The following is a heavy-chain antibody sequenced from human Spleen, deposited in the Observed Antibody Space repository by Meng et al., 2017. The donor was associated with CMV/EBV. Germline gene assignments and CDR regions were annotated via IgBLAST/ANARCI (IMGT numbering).Heavy chain of an antibody. Sequence: LSLTCAASGFTFSDYRMNWVRQAPGKGLEWVAVISYDGSNKYYADSVKGRFTISRDNSKNTLYLQMNSLRAEDTAVYYCARDGRFLEWLLYATIFYYFDYWGQGTLVTVSS. CDR1: GFTFSDYR. CDR3: ARDGRFLEWLLYATIFYYFDY. CDR2: ISYDGSNK. J-gene: IGHJ4*02. V-gene: IGHV3-30*03. D-gene: IGHD3-3*01.